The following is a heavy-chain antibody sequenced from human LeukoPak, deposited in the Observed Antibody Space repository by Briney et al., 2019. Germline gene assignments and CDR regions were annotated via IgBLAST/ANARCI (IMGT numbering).Heavy chain of an antibody. CDR3: ARFSYGWSPFDY. J-gene: IGHJ4*02. CDR1: GFTFSSYW. CDR2: ISSSSSYI. V-gene: IGHV3-21*01. Sequence: GGSLRLSCAASGFTFSSYWVNWVRQAPGKGLEWVSSISSSSSYIYYADSVKGRFTISRDNAKNSLYLQMNSLRAEDTAVYYCARFSYGWSPFDYWGQGTLVTVSS. D-gene: IGHD5-18*01.